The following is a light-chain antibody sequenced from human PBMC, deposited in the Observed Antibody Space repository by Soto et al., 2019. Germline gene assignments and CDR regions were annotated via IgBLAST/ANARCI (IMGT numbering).Light chain of an antibody. CDR3: NSHAGTYVV. J-gene: IGLJ2*01. CDR1: SSDVGSYNY. CDR2: EVN. Sequence: QSARTQPPSASGSPGQSVTGSCTGTSSDVGSYNYVSWYQQHPGKAPQLMIYEVNKRPSGVPDLFSGSKSGNTASLTVSGLQAEEDADYYCNSHAGTYVVFGGETKLTVL. V-gene: IGLV2-8*01.